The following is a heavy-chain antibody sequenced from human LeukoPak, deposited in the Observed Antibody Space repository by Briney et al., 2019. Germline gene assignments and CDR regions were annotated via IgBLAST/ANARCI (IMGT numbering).Heavy chain of an antibody. CDR3: AKRPRDSTGYYLGAFDG. Sequence: GGSLRLSCAASGFTFSSYAMTWVRQVPGKGLEWVSAISASGGDTYYPDSVRGRFTISRDNSKNTLYLHMSSLRAEDTAVYFCAKRPRDSTGYYLGAFDGWGQGTTVTVSS. CDR2: ISASGGDT. J-gene: IGHJ3*01. D-gene: IGHD3-22*01. CDR1: GFTFSSYA. V-gene: IGHV3-23*01.